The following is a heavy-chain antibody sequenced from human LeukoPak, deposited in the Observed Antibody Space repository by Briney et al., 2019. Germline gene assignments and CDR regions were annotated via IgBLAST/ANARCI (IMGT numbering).Heavy chain of an antibody. J-gene: IGHJ6*02. D-gene: IGHD6-13*01. CDR2: ISAYNGNT. Sequence: GASVKVSCKASGYTFTSYGISWVRQAPGQGLEWMGWISAYNGNTNYAQKLQGRVTMTTDTSTSTAYMELRSLRSDDTAVYYCARGLQVALGRAIAAAGRVGYYYYGMDVWGQGTTVTVSS. CDR1: GYTFTSYG. CDR3: ARGLQVALGRAIAAAGRVGYYYYGMDV. V-gene: IGHV1-18*01.